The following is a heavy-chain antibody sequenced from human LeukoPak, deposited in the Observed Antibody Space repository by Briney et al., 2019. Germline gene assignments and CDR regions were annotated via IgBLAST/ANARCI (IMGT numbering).Heavy chain of an antibody. CDR2: IYTSGST. CDR3: ARAGRWEGRPHAFDI. Sequence: PSETLSLTCTVSGGSISSGSYYWSWIRQPAGKGLEWIVRIYTSGSTNYNPSRKSRVTISVGTSKSQFSLTLTSVTAADTALYYCARAGRWEGRPHAFDIWGQGTMDTVSS. J-gene: IGHJ3*02. CDR1: GGSISSGSYY. V-gene: IGHV4-61*02. D-gene: IGHD1-26*01.